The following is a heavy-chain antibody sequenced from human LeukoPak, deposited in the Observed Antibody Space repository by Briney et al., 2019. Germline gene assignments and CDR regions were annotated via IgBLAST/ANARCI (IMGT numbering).Heavy chain of an antibody. D-gene: IGHD3-3*01. V-gene: IGHV1-69*05. Sequence: AASVKVSCKASGGTFSSYAISWVRQAPGQGLEWMGGIIPIFGTANYVQKFQGRVTITTDESTSTAYMELSSLRSEDTAVYYCARGNYYDFWSGYTLDYWGQGTLVTVSS. CDR3: ARGNYYDFWSGYTLDY. J-gene: IGHJ4*02. CDR2: IIPIFGTA. CDR1: GGTFSSYA.